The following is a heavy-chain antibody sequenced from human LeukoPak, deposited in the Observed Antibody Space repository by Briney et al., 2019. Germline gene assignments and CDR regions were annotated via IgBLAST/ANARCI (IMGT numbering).Heavy chain of an antibody. D-gene: IGHD5-24*01. Sequence: PGRSLRLSCAASGFTFSSYGMHWVRQAPGKGLEWVAVISYDGSNKYYADSVKGRFTISRDNSKNTLYLQMNSLRDEDTAVYYCAKDITPGDGYIDFDYWGQGTLVTVSS. CDR2: ISYDGSNK. CDR3: AKDITPGDGYIDFDY. CDR1: GFTFSSYG. V-gene: IGHV3-30*18. J-gene: IGHJ4*02.